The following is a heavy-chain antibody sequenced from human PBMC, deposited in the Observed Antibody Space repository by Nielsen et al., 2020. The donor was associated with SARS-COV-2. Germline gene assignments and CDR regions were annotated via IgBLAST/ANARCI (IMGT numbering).Heavy chain of an antibody. CDR2: IDPSDSYT. CDR1: GYSFTSYW. J-gene: IGHJ6*03. Sequence: GESLKISCKGSGYSFTSYWISWVRQMPGKGLEWMGRIDPSDSYTNYSPSFQGHVTISADKSISTAYLQWSSLKASDTAMYYCARSVDIVVVPAAIPVEGYYYMDVWGKGTTVTVSS. CDR3: ARSVDIVVVPAAIPVEGYYYMDV. V-gene: IGHV5-10-1*01. D-gene: IGHD2-2*03.